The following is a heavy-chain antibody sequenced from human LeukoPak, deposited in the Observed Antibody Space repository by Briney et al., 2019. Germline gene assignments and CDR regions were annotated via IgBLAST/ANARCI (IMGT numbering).Heavy chain of an antibody. CDR3: ARAYSSSSMGYFDY. D-gene: IGHD6-6*01. V-gene: IGHV4-31*03. J-gene: IGHJ4*02. CDR2: IYYSGST. CDR1: GGSISSGGYY. Sequence: SQTLSLTCTVSGGSISSGGYYWSWIRQHPGKGLEWIGYIYYSGSTYYNPSLKSRVTISVDTSKNQFSLKLSSVTAADTAVYSCARAYSSSSMGYFDYWGQGTLVTVSS.